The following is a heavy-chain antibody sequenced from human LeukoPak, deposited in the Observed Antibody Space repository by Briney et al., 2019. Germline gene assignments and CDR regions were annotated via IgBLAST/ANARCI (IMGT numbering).Heavy chain of an antibody. D-gene: IGHD7-27*01. J-gene: IGHJ3*02. Sequence: SETLSLTCTVSGGSISSSSYYWGWIRQPPGKGLEWIGSIYYSGSTYYNPSLKSRVTISIDTSNNQFSLKLSSVTAADTAVYYCANLGTLDSFDIWGQGTMVSVSS. V-gene: IGHV4-39*07. CDR2: IYYSGST. CDR3: ANLGTLDSFDI. CDR1: GGSISSSSYY.